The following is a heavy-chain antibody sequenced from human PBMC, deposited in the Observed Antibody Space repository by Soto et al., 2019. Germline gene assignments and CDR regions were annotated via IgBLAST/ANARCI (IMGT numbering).Heavy chain of an antibody. CDR3: ARDIPPVNYYGSGSYRVWFGP. J-gene: IGHJ5*02. CDR1: GYTFTSYG. Sequence: ASVKVSCKASGYTFTSYGISWVRQGPGQGLEWMGWISAYNGNTNYAQKLQGRVTMTTDTSTSAAYMELRSLRSDDTAVYYCARDIPPVNYYGSGSYRVWFGPYDQGPLFTVSS. V-gene: IGHV1-18*01. D-gene: IGHD3-10*01. CDR2: ISAYNGNT.